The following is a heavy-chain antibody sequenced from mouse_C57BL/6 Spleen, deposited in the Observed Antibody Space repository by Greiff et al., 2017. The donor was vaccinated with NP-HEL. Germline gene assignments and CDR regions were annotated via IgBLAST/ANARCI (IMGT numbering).Heavy chain of an antibody. Sequence: EVKLMESGGGLVKPGGSLKLSCAASGFTFSDYGMHWVRQAPEKGLEWVAYISSGSSTIYYADTVKGRFTISRDNAKNTLFLQMTSLRSEDTAMYYCARLNWVPFAYWGQGTLVTVSA. CDR3: ARLNWVPFAY. V-gene: IGHV5-17*01. CDR1: GFTFSDYG. D-gene: IGHD4-1*01. CDR2: ISSGSSTI. J-gene: IGHJ3*01.